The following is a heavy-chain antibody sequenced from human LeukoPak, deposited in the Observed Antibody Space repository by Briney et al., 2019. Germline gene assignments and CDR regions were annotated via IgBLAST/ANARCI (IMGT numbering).Heavy chain of an antibody. CDR2: ISSSSSYI. CDR3: ARVGYDSSGPDY. J-gene: IGHJ4*02. CDR1: GGSISSYY. D-gene: IGHD3-22*01. V-gene: IGHV3-21*01. Sequence: KPSETLSLTCTVSGGSISSYYWSWVRQAPGKGLEWVSSISSSSSYIYYADSVKGRSTISRDNAKNSLYLQMNSLRAEDTAVYYCARVGYDSSGPDYWGQGTLVTVSS.